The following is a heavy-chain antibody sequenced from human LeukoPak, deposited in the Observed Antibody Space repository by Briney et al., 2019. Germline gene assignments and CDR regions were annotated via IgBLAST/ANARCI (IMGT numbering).Heavy chain of an antibody. D-gene: IGHD4-17*01. CDR3: ARYGHSPFFDY. CDR1: GYTFTNYH. V-gene: IGHV1-46*01. CDR2: INPSGGST. J-gene: IGHJ4*02. Sequence: GASVKVSCKASGYTFTNYHMNWVRQAPGQGLEWMGIINPSGGSTTNAQKFQGRVIMTRDMSTSTAYMELSSLRSEDTAVYFCARYGHSPFFDYWGQGTLVTVSS.